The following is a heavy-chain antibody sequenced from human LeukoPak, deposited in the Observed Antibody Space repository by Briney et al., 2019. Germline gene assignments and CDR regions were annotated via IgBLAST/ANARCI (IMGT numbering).Heavy chain of an antibody. Sequence: GGSLRLSCAASGFTFSSYGMSWVRQAPGKGLEWVSAISDSGDGTFYADSVKGRVTISRDTSKNTLYLQMNSLRAEDTVVYYCARHTRLEYWGQGTLVTVSS. J-gene: IGHJ4*02. CDR2: ISDSGDGT. CDR1: GFTFSSYG. V-gene: IGHV3-23*01. D-gene: IGHD1-1*01. CDR3: ARHTRLEY.